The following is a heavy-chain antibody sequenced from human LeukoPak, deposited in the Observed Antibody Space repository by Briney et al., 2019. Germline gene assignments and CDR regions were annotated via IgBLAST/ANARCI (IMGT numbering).Heavy chain of an antibody. CDR2: ISGSSSTI. Sequence: GGSVRLSCAASGFTFSSYSMNWVRQAPGKGLEWVSYISGSSSTIYYADSVKGRFTISRDNAKNSLYLQMNSLRAEDTAVYYCARGPLYKYCSSTSCHNWFDPWGQGTLVTVSS. V-gene: IGHV3-48*01. CDR1: GFTFSSYS. D-gene: IGHD2-2*01. J-gene: IGHJ5*02. CDR3: ARGPLYKYCSSTSCHNWFDP.